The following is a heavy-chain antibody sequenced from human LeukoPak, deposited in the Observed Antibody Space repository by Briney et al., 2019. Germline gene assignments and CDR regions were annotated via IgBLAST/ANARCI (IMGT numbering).Heavy chain of an antibody. CDR2: IYYTGST. CDR3: ARTIGPIDI. CDR1: GVSISSNY. Sequence: SGTLSLTCTVSGVSISSNYWSWIRQPPGKGLECIGYIYYTGSTNYNPSLKSRVTISVDMSKNQFSLKLRSVTAADTAVYYCARTIGPIDIWGQGTMVTVSS. D-gene: IGHD3-16*01. J-gene: IGHJ3*02. V-gene: IGHV4-59*13.